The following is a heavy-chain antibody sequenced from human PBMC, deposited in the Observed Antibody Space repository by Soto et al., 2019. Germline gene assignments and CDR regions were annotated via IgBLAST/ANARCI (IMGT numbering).Heavy chain of an antibody. Sequence: QVQLVQSGAEVKKPGASVKVSCKASGYTFTSYDINWVRQATGQGLEWMGWMIPNSCNTGYAQKFHVRLTMTRNTXISTAYMELSSLRSEDTAVYYCARVNGGSYDWFDPWGQGTLVTVSS. CDR1: GYTFTSYD. V-gene: IGHV1-8*01. CDR2: MIPNSCNT. D-gene: IGHD1-26*01. CDR3: ARVNGGSYDWFDP. J-gene: IGHJ5*02.